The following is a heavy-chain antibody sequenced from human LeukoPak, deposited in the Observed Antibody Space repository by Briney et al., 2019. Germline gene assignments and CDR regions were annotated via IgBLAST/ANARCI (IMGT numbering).Heavy chain of an antibody. CDR1: GFTFSSYA. CDR2: ISGSGGST. D-gene: IGHD4-17*01. V-gene: IGHV3-23*01. CDR3: AKDRGPTVTTHDEY. Sequence: GGSLRLSCAASGFTFSSYAMSWVRQAPGKGLEWVSAISGSGGSTYYADSVKGRFTISRDNSKSTLYLQMNSLRAEDTAVYYCAKDRGPTVTTHDEYWGQGTLVTVSS. J-gene: IGHJ4*02.